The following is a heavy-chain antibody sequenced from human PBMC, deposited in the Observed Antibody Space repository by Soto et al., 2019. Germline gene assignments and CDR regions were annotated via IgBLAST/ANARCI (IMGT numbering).Heavy chain of an antibody. J-gene: IGHJ4*02. CDR3: ATALGYCSGGSCYDGY. CDR2: FDPEDGET. D-gene: IGHD2-15*01. V-gene: IGHV1-24*01. Sequence: GASVKVSFKVSGYTLTELSMHWVRQAPGKGLEWMGGFDPEDGETIYAQKFQGRVTMTEDTSTDTAYMELSSLRSEDTAVYYCATALGYCSGGSCYDGYWGQGTLVTVSS. CDR1: GYTLTELS.